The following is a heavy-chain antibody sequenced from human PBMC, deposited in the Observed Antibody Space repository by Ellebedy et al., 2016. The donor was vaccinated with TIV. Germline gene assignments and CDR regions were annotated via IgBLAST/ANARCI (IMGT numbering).Heavy chain of an antibody. Sequence: GGSLRLSCAASGFTFSSYTMNWVRQAPGKGLEWVSSISSSSSYMYYADSVKGRFTISRDNAKNSLYLQMNSLRAEDTAVYYCARAGSKFLSYYYYGLDVWGQGTTVTVSS. CDR1: GFTFSSYT. J-gene: IGHJ6*02. CDR3: ARAGSKFLSYYYYGLDV. D-gene: IGHD4-11*01. CDR2: ISSSSSYM. V-gene: IGHV3-21*01.